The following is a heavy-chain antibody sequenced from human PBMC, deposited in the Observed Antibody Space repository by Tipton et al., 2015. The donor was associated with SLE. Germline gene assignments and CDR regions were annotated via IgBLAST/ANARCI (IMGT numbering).Heavy chain of an antibody. J-gene: IGHJ4*02. CDR2: IYYSGTT. V-gene: IGHV4-39*01. Sequence: LRLSCTVSGGSIRSSTYYWGWIRQPPGKGLEWIGSIYYSGTTHYNPSLKSRVTISVDTSKNQVSLKLSSVTAADTAVYYCARKHCGGDCYEEVYFDYWGQGTLVTVSS. CDR3: ARKHCGGDCYEEVYFDY. CDR1: GGSIRSSTYY. D-gene: IGHD2-21*01.